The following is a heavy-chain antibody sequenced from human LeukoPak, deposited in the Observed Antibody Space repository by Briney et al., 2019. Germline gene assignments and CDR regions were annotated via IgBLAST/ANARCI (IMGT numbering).Heavy chain of an antibody. CDR2: IYRGDNT. D-gene: IGHD6-6*01. Sequence: PGGSLRLSCAASGFTVSSNYMSWVRHAPGKGLEWVSIIYRGDNTYYAESVKDRSPTSRDNSKNPLHLQMNSLGAEATAVYYCARGKGSSSPYYFDYWGQGTLVTVSS. J-gene: IGHJ4*02. V-gene: IGHV3-66*01. CDR3: ARGKGSSSPYYFDY. CDR1: GFTVSSNY.